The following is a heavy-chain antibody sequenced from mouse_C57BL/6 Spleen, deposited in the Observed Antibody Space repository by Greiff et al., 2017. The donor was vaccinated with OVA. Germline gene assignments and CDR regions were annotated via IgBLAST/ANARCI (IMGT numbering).Heavy chain of an antibody. J-gene: IGHJ2*01. CDR2: ISSGSSTI. Sequence: EVKLMESGGGLVKPGGSLKLSCAASGFTFSDYGMHWVRQAPEKGLEWVAYISSGSSTIYYADTVKGRFTISRDNAKNTLFLQMTSLRSEDTAMYYCARNYDPPFDYWGQGTTLTVSS. CDR1: GFTFSDYG. CDR3: ARNYDPPFDY. V-gene: IGHV5-17*01. D-gene: IGHD2-4*01.